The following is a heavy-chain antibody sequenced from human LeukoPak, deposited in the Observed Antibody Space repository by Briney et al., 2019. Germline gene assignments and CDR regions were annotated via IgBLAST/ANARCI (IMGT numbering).Heavy chain of an antibody. CDR3: ARHLSGITGYTYGRGIDY. CDR2: VSSGSSTI. J-gene: IGHJ4*02. CDR1: GFTFSDYY. Sequence: RGSLRLSCAASGFTFSDYYMSWIRQAPGKALEWVSYVSSGSSTIYYADSVKGRFTVSRDNGKRSLYLHMNSLRAEDTAVYYCARHLSGITGYTYGRGIDYWGQGTLVTVSS. D-gene: IGHD5-18*01. V-gene: IGHV3-11*04.